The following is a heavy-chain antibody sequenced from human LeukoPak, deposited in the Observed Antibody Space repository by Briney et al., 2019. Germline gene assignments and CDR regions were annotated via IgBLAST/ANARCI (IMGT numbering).Heavy chain of an antibody. Sequence: SQTLSLTCAISGDSVSSNSAAWNWIRQSPSRGLEWLGRTYYRSKWYNDYAVSVKSRITINPDTSKNQFSLQLNSVTPEDTAVYLCSREGLRGVIQAYYYYGMDVWGKGTTVTVSS. CDR2: TYYRSKWYN. D-gene: IGHD3-10*01. CDR1: GDSVSSNSAA. J-gene: IGHJ6*04. V-gene: IGHV6-1*01. CDR3: SREGLRGVIQAYYYYGMDV.